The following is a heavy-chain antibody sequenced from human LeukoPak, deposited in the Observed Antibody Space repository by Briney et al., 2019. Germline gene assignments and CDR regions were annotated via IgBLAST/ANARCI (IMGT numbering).Heavy chain of an antibody. Sequence: PSETLSLTCSVAGGSMSFYYWSWIRQPPGKGLEWIGYIYYSGSTNYSPSLKSRLTISVDTSKNQFSLKLSSVTAADTAVYYCARNLYTYGPESMDVWGQGTTVTVSS. CDR3: ARNLYTYGPESMDV. J-gene: IGHJ6*02. CDR1: GGSMSFYY. V-gene: IGHV4-59*08. CDR2: IYYSGST. D-gene: IGHD5-18*01.